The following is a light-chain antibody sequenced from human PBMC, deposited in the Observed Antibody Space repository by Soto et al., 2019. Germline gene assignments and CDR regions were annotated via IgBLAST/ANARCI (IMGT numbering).Light chain of an antibody. CDR2: GAS. Sequence: EIVLTQSPATLSLSPGERATLSCRASQSVSSSYLAWYQQKPGQATRLLISGASSRATGIPDRFSGSGSGTDYTLTISRLEPEDFAVYYCQQYGSSPPYTFGQGTKLEIK. CDR3: QQYGSSPPYT. J-gene: IGKJ2*01. CDR1: QSVSSSY. V-gene: IGKV3-20*01.